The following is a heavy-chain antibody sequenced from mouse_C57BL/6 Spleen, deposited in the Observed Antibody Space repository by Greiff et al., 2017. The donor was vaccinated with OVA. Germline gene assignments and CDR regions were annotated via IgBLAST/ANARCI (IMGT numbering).Heavy chain of an antibody. CDR3: ARRGYTTTYAMDY. CDR2: ISSGGSYT. D-gene: IGHD1-1*01. J-gene: IGHJ4*01. V-gene: IGHV5-6*02. CDR1: GFTFSSYG. Sequence: EVMLVESGGDLVKPGGSLKLSCAASGFTFSSYGMSWVRQTPDKRLEWVATISSGGSYTYYPDSVKGRFTISRDNAKNTLYLQMSSLNSEDTAMYDCARRGYTTTYAMDYWGQGTSVTVSS.